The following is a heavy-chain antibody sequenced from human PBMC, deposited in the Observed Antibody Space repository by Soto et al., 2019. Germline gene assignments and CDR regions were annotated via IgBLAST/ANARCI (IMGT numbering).Heavy chain of an antibody. J-gene: IGHJ1*01. CDR3: ATGPDIAKIHH. V-gene: IGHV3-66*01. CDR1: GFTVSDNY. CDR2: VHYGNT. Sequence: EVQLVESGGDLVRPGWSLRLSCAASGFTVSDNYMSWVRQAPGKGLEWVSFVHYGNTYYADSVKGRFTISRDNSKNTVSLRMNSLRAEDTALYYCATGPDIAKIHHWGKGTLVTVSS.